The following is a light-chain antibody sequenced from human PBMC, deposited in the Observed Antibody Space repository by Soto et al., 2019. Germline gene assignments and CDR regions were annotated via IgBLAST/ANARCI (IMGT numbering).Light chain of an antibody. CDR3: QHYDSYPWT. V-gene: IGKV1-5*03. CDR1: QSVVRW. Sequence: DIQMTQSPSSLSASVGDRVTISCRANQSVVRWVAWYQQKPGKPPNLLIYKASTLQTGVPSRFGGSGSGTEFTLTISSLQPDDFGSYYCQHYDSYPWTFGQGTKVEVK. CDR2: KAS. J-gene: IGKJ1*01.